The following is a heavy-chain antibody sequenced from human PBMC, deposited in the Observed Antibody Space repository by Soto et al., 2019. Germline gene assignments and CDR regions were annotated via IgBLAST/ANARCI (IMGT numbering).Heavy chain of an antibody. Sequence: GGSLRLSCAASGFTFSSYAMSWVRQAPGKGLEWVSAISDSGGSTHYADSVKGRFTISRDNSKKTLDLQMSSLRVEDTAVYYCATTPMDDSYYYGMDVWGQGTTVTVSS. CDR2: ISDSGGST. CDR1: GFTFSSYA. J-gene: IGHJ6*02. D-gene: IGHD5-18*01. CDR3: ATTPMDDSYYYGMDV. V-gene: IGHV3-23*01.